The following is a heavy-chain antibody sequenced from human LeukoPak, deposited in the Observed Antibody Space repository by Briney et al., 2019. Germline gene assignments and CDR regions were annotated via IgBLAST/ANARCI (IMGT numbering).Heavy chain of an antibody. CDR3: ATEYISGPDY. CDR2: INSDGSIT. Sequence: GGSLRLSCAASGFTFSSYAMSWVRQAPGKGLVWVSRINSDGSITNYADSVKGRFTISRDNAKNTLYLQMNSLRAEDTAVYYCATEYISGPDYWGQGTLVTVSS. CDR1: GFTFSSYA. V-gene: IGHV3-74*01. D-gene: IGHD6-19*01. J-gene: IGHJ4*02.